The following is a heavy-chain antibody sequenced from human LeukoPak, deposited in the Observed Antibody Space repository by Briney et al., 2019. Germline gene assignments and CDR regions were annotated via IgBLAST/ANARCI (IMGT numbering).Heavy chain of an antibody. CDR2: IKRDEGDT. CDR1: GFTFSNYW. J-gene: IGHJ4*02. Sequence: GGSLRLSCAASGFTFSNYWMSWVRHAPGKGLEWVANIKRDEGDTYYLDSVRGRFTISRDNAKNSLYLQLNSLRGEDTAVYYCTRGGGSYSGGKFDYWGQGTPVTVSS. V-gene: IGHV3-7*01. CDR3: TRGGGSYSGGKFDY. D-gene: IGHD1-26*01.